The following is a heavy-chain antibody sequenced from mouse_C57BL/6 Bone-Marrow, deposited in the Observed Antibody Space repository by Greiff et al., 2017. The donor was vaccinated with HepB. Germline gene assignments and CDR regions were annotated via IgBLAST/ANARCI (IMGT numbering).Heavy chain of an antibody. V-gene: IGHV5-6*01. Sequence: EVQLVESGGDLVKPGGSLKLSCAASGFTFSSYGMSWVRQTPDKRLEWVATISSGGSYTYYPDSVKGRFTISRDNAKNTLYLQMSSLKSEDTAMYYCARHIQGYYYGSSYYYAMDYWGQGTSVTVSS. CDR3: ARHIQGYYYGSSYYYAMDY. D-gene: IGHD1-1*01. J-gene: IGHJ4*01. CDR2: ISSGGSYT. CDR1: GFTFSSYG.